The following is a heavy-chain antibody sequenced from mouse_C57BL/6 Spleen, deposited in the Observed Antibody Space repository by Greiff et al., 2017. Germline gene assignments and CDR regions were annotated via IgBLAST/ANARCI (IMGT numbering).Heavy chain of an antibody. Sequence: QVQLQQPGAELVKPGASVKLSCKASGYTFTSYWMHWVKQRPGQGLEWIGMIHPNSGSTNYNEKFTSKATLTVDKSSSTAYMQLSSLTSEDSAVYYCADYYGSSYVWAMDYWGQGTSVTVSS. CDR2: IHPNSGST. CDR3: ADYYGSSYVWAMDY. D-gene: IGHD1-1*01. V-gene: IGHV1-64*01. J-gene: IGHJ4*01. CDR1: GYTFTSYW.